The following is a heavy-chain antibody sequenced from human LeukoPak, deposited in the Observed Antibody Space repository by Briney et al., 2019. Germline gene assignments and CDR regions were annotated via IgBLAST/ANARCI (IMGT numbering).Heavy chain of an antibody. CDR1: GFTFSSYS. CDR3: AKESRRYCSSTSCYSVY. J-gene: IGHJ4*02. Sequence: GGSLRLSCAASGFTFSSYSMNWVRQAPGKGLEWVSYISSSSSTIYYADSVKGRFTISRDNAKNSLYLQMNSLRAEDTAVYYCAKESRRYCSSTSCYSVYWGQGTLVTVSS. D-gene: IGHD2-2*01. V-gene: IGHV3-48*01. CDR2: ISSSSSTI.